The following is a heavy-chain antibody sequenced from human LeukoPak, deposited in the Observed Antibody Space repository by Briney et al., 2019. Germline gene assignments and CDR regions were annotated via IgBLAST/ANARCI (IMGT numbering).Heavy chain of an antibody. CDR1: GGSISSSSYY. V-gene: IGHV4-39*07. D-gene: IGHD2-2*01. Sequence: SETLSLTCTVSGGSISSSSYYWGWIRQPPGKGLEWIGSIYYSGSTYYNPSHKSRVTISVDTSKNQFSLKLSSVTAADTAVYYCARVPPPPDIVVVPAASAFDIWGQGTMVTVSS. CDR2: IYYSGST. J-gene: IGHJ3*02. CDR3: ARVPPPPDIVVVPAASAFDI.